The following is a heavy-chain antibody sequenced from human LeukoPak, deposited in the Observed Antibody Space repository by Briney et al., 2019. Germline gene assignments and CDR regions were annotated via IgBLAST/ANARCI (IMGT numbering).Heavy chain of an antibody. J-gene: IGHJ4*02. D-gene: IGHD2-21*01. CDR3: AKDFRIGYSAHFDY. CDR2: IYENGGTT. Sequence: QAGGSLRLSCVGSGFTFRSHAMSWVRQAPEKGLEFVSGIYENGGTTYHADSVKGRFSISRDNSKNTLYLQMDSLRGEDTAVYYCAKDFRIGYSAHFDYWGQGALVTVSS. V-gene: IGHV3-23*01. CDR1: GFTFRSHA.